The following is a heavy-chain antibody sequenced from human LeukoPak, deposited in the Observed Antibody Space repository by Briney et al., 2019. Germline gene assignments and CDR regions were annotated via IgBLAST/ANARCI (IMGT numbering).Heavy chain of an antibody. J-gene: IGHJ4*02. CDR1: GYTFTGYY. CDR3: ARERFNSRPTTPGWTNY. V-gene: IGHV1-2*02. Sequence: ASVKVSCKASGYTFTGYYIHWVRQAPGQGLEWMGWIIPNSGGTSYARKFQGRVTMTRDTSISTAYMELSGLKSDDTAVYYCARERFNSRPTTPGWTNYWGQGTLVTVSS. D-gene: IGHD4-17*01. CDR2: IIPNSGGT.